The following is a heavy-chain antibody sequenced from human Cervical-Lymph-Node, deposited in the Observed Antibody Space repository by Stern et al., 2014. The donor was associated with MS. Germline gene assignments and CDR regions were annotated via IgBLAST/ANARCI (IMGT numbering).Heavy chain of an antibody. CDR3: AREGLKYFQH. CDR1: GYTFTGSY. Sequence: VQLVESGAEVKKPGASVKVSCKASGYTFTGSYMHWVRQAPGQGLEWMGWISPNSGGTNYAQEFQGRVTMTRDTSISTAYMELSRLRSDDTAVYYRAREGLKYFQHWGQGTLVSVSS. J-gene: IGHJ1*01. CDR2: ISPNSGGT. V-gene: IGHV1-2*02.